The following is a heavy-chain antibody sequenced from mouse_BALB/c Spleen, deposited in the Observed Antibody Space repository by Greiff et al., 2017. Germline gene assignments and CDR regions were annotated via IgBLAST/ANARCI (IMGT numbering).Heavy chain of an antibody. CDR1: GYSFTSYW. V-gene: IGHV1S126*01. D-gene: IGHD1-1*01. CDR3: ARYYYGSAWFAY. Sequence: QVQLKESGPELVKPGASVKISCKASGYSFTSYWMHWVKQRPGQGLEWIGMIDPSDSETRLNQKFKDKATVTVDKSSSTAYMQLSSPTSEDSAVYYCARYYYGSAWFAYWGQGTLVTVSA. J-gene: IGHJ3*01. CDR2: IDPSDSET.